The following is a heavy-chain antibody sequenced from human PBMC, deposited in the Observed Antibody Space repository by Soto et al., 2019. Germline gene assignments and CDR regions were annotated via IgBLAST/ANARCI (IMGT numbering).Heavy chain of an antibody. CDR3: TRHGGGWAVDY. Sequence: EVQLVESGGGLVQPGGSLKLSCAASGFTFSGSAMHWVRQASGKGLEWVGRIRSKANSYATAYAASVKGRYTISRDDSKNTAYLQMNSLKTEDTAVYYCTRHGGGWAVDYWGQGTLVTVSS. CDR1: GFTFSGSA. V-gene: IGHV3-73*01. J-gene: IGHJ4*02. CDR2: IRSKANSYAT. D-gene: IGHD6-19*01.